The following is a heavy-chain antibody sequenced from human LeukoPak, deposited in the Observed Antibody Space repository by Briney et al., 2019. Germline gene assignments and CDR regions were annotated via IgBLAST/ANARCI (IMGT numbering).Heavy chain of an antibody. J-gene: IGHJ3*02. CDR3: ARGLGSSWYSGAFDI. V-gene: IGHV3-7*01. CDR1: GFTFSSYW. Sequence: GGSLRLSCAASGFTFSSYWMSWVRQAPGKGLEWVANIKQDGSEKYYVDSVKGRFTISRDNAKNSLYLQMNSLRAEDTAVYYCARGLGSSWYSGAFDIWGQGTMVTVSS. CDR2: IKQDGSEK. D-gene: IGHD6-13*01.